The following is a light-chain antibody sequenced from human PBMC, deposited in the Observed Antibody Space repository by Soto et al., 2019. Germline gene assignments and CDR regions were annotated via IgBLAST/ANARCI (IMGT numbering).Light chain of an antibody. Sequence: DIQMTQSPPSLSASVGDRVTITCRASQFIENYLAWYQQRPGQVPKLLIYHVSTLQSGVPSRFSGSGSGTDVTLTISGLQPEDVATYYCQTYYRAIFTFGPGSKVDIK. CDR1: QFIENY. CDR3: QTYYRAIFT. V-gene: IGKV1-27*01. CDR2: HVS. J-gene: IGKJ3*01.